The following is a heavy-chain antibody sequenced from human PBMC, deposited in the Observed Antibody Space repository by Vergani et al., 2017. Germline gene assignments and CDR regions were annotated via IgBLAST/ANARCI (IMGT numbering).Heavy chain of an antibody. CDR3: ARAGGCGSTYCAPWFDP. CDR1: GGTFSSYT. Sequence: QVQLVQSGAEVKKPGSSVKVSCKASGGTFSSYTISWVRQAPGQGLEWMGGIIPILGIANYAQKFQGRVTITADESTSTAYMELSSLRSEDTAMYYCARAGGCGSTYCAPWFDPWGQGTLVTVSS. V-gene: IGHV1-69*02. D-gene: IGHD2-2*01. CDR2: IIPILGIA. J-gene: IGHJ5*02.